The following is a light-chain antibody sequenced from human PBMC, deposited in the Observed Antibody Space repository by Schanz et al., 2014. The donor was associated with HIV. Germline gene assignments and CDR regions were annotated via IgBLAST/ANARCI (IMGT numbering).Light chain of an antibody. Sequence: EIVLTQSPGTLSVSPGERATLSCRASQSISTNLAWYQQKPGHPPRPLIYGASTRATGIPARFSGSGSVTEFTLTISSLQSEDFAVYYCQQYNDWPLTFGGGTKVEIK. CDR2: GAS. V-gene: IGKV3-15*01. J-gene: IGKJ4*01. CDR1: QSISTN. CDR3: QQYNDWPLT.